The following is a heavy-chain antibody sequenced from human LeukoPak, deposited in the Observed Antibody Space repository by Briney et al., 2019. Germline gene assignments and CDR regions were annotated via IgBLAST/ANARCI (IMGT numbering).Heavy chain of an antibody. CDR1: GYTFTSYD. CDR2: MNPNSGNT. CDR3: ATERGYYDSSGYLGYAFDI. D-gene: IGHD3-22*01. Sequence: ASVKVSCKASGYTFTSYDINWVRQATGQGLEWMGWMNPNSGNTGYAQKFQGRVTMTRNTSISTAYMELSSLRSEDTAVYYCATERGYYDSSGYLGYAFDIWGQGTMVTVSS. V-gene: IGHV1-8*01. J-gene: IGHJ3*02.